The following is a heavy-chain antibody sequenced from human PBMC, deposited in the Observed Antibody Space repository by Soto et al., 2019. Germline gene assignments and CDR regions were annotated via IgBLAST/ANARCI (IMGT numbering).Heavy chain of an antibody. CDR3: ARDRYSSGWYDLDY. CDR2: IWDDGSNK. J-gene: IGHJ4*02. V-gene: IGHV3-33*01. Sequence: QVQLVESGGGVVQPGRSLRLSCAASGFTFSSYGMHWVRQAPGKGLEWVAVIWDDGSNKYYADSVKGRFTISRDNSKNPMYLQMNSLRAEDTAVYYCARDRYSSGWYDLDYWGQGTLVTVSS. CDR1: GFTFSSYG. D-gene: IGHD6-19*01.